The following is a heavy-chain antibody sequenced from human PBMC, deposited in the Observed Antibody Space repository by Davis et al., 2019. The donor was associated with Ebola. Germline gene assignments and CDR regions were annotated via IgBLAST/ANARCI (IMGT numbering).Heavy chain of an antibody. Sequence: PSETLSLTCAVYGGTFSGHYWTWIRQPPSKGLEWVGEINHSGATNYNPSLKSRVTLSVDTSKNQFSLKLSSVTAADTAVYYCARQSPTASSSWYLPNYWGQGTLVTVSS. V-gene: IGHV4-34*01. CDR2: INHSGAT. D-gene: IGHD6-13*01. CDR1: GGTFSGHY. J-gene: IGHJ4*02. CDR3: ARQSPTASSSWYLPNY.